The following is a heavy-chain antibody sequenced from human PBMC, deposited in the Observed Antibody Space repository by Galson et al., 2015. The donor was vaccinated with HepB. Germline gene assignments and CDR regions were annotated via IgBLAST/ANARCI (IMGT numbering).Heavy chain of an antibody. CDR2: VRDNGGT. J-gene: IGHJ4*02. CDR1: GFRFSRFA. V-gene: IGHV3-23*01. Sequence: SLRLSCAASGFRFSRFAMSWVRQAPGKGPEWVSGVRDNGGTFYADSVKGRFTISRDNSKNTVYLQMNSLRAEDTAIYYCAKEMAEVWKPFFDYWGQGTLVIVSS. CDR3: AKEMAEVWKPFFDY. D-gene: IGHD3-16*01.